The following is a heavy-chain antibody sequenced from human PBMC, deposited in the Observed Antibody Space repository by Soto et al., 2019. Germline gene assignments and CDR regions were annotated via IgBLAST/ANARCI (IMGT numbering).Heavy chain of an antibody. CDR1: GGSISSSNW. D-gene: IGHD2-15*01. Sequence: SETLSLTCAVSGGSISSSNWWSWVRQPPGKGLEWIGEIYHSGSTNYNPSLKSRVTISVDTSKNQFSLKLTSVTAADTAAYYCARGGARAVAAMFDYWGQGSLVTVSS. J-gene: IGHJ4*02. CDR3: ARGGARAVAAMFDY. V-gene: IGHV4-4*02. CDR2: IYHSGST.